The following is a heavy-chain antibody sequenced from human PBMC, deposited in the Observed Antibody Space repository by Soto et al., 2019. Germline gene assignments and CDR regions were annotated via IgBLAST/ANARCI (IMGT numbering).Heavy chain of an antibody. V-gene: IGHV1-69*12. J-gene: IGHJ6*02. CDR2: IIPLFRTP. CDR1: GGTFSSSA. Sequence: QVQLVQSGAEVKKPGSSVKVSCKASGGTFSSSAFSWVRQAPGQGLEWIGGIIPLFRTPDYGQRFQGRVTITADDSAGTVYMELRGLRSEDTAVYFCARDKGRQQLGGNYYYITEIWGQGTTVTVSS. CDR3: ARDKGRQQLGGNYYYITEI. D-gene: IGHD1-7*01.